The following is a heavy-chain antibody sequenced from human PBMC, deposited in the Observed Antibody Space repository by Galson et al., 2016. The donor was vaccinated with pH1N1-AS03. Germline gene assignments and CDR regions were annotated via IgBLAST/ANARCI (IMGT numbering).Heavy chain of an antibody. D-gene: IGHD2-2*01. V-gene: IGHV3-7*03. J-gene: IGHJ3*02. CDR3: ARDSGYCRSTSCRGDAFDI. CDR1: GFIFRSYW. Sequence: SLRLSCAATGFIFRSYWMHWVRHAPGKGLVWVANIKQDGSEKYYVDSVKGRFTISRDNAKNSLYLQMNSLIAEDTAVYYCARDSGYCRSTSCRGDAFDIWGQGTMVTVSS. CDR2: IKQDGSEK.